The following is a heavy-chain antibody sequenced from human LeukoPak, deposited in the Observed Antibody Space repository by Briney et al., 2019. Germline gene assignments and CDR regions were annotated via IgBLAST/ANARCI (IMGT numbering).Heavy chain of an antibody. V-gene: IGHV1-46*01. CDR3: ARVTGYYDSDY. D-gene: IGHD3-22*01. CDR1: GGTFSSFA. CDR2: INPSGGST. J-gene: IGHJ4*02. Sequence: ASVKVSCKASGGTFSSFAINWVRQAPGQGLEWMGIINPSGGSTSYAQKFQGRVTMTRDTSTSTVYMELSSLRSEDTAVYYCARVTGYYDSDYWGQGTLVTVSS.